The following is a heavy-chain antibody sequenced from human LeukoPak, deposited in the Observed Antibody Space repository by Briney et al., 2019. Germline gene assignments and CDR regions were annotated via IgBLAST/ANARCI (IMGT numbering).Heavy chain of an antibody. J-gene: IGHJ6*02. Sequence: ASVKVSCKASGYSFTSYAVHWVRQAPGQRLEWMGWINAGNGNTKYSQKFQDRVTITRDTSASTAYMELSSLRSEDTAVYYCASLPMSTVTRAYYYGMDVWGQGTTVTVSS. V-gene: IGHV1-3*01. CDR1: GYSFTSYA. D-gene: IGHD4-17*01. CDR3: ASLPMSTVTRAYYYGMDV. CDR2: INAGNGNT.